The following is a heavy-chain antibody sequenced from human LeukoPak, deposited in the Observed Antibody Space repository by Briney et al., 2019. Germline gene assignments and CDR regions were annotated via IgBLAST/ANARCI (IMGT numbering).Heavy chain of an antibody. D-gene: IGHD1-20*01. CDR1: GFTFTNAW. Sequence: GGSLRLSCAASGFTFTNAWMNWVRQAPGKGLEWVGRIKSKADGETIDYAAPVKGRFTFSRDGSKNMLYLQMNSLKSEDTAVYYCSTLTSRGLSDSWGQGTLVTVSS. CDR3: STLTSRGLSDS. J-gene: IGHJ4*02. CDR2: IKSKADGETI. V-gene: IGHV3-15*07.